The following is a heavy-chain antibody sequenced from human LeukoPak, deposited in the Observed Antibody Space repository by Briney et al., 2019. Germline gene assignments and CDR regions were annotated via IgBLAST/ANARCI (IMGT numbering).Heavy chain of an antibody. J-gene: IGHJ4*02. CDR3: ARQGSFIAAAGDFDY. Sequence: GESLKISCKGSGYSFTSYWIGWVRQMPGKGLEWMGIIYPGDSDTRYSPSFQGQVTISADKSISTAYLQWSSLKASDTAMYYCARQGSFIAAAGDFDYWGQGTLVTVSS. CDR2: IYPGDSDT. D-gene: IGHD6-13*01. V-gene: IGHV5-51*01. CDR1: GYSFTSYW.